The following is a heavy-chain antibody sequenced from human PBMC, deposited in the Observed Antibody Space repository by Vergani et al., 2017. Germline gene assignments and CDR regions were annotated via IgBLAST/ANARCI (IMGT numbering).Heavy chain of an antibody. J-gene: IGHJ4*02. CDR1: GLTFNRYG. CDR2: VLFDGSNE. CDR3: ARDLAYCHEGSCAL. V-gene: IGHV3-30*02. D-gene: IGHD2-15*01. Sequence: QVQLVQSGGGVVQPGGSLGLSCVASGLTFNRYGMQWVRQAPGKGLEWVAYVLFDGSNEYYADSVKGRFIVSRDNSNDALYLQMNSLRTDDTAVYYCARDLAYCHEGSCALWGQGSVVTVSS.